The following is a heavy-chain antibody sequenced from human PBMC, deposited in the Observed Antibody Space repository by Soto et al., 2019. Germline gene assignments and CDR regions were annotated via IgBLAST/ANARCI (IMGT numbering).Heavy chain of an antibody. CDR3: ATPSGSSGSYHWGYFDY. D-gene: IGHD1-26*01. V-gene: IGHV3-23*01. J-gene: IGHJ4*02. CDR2: ISSSGGST. CDR1: GFTFSSFA. Sequence: EVQLLESGGGLVQPGGSLRLSCAASGFTFSSFAVSWVRQAPGKGLEWISTISSSGGSTYYADSVKGRFTISRDNSKNXXYLQMKSLRAADTAVYYCATPSGSSGSYHWGYFDYWGQGTLVTVSS.